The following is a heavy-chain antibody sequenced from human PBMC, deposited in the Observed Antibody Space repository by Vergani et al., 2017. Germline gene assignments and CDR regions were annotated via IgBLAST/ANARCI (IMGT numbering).Heavy chain of an antibody. Sequence: QVQLVQSGAEVKKPGSSVKVSCKASGGTFSSYAISWVRQAPGQGLEWMGGIIPIFGTANYAQKFQGRVTITADKSTSTAYMELSSLRSEDTAVYYCAKDSFRVCSGGSCYSLNYWGQGTLVTVSS. J-gene: IGHJ4*02. D-gene: IGHD2-15*01. CDR1: GGTFSSYA. CDR3: AKDSFRVCSGGSCYSLNY. V-gene: IGHV1-69*06. CDR2: IIPIFGTA.